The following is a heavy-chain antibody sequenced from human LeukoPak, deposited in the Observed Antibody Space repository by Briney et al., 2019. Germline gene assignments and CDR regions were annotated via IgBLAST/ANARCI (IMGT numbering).Heavy chain of an antibody. J-gene: IGHJ6*03. CDR1: GGSFSGYY. D-gene: IGHD3-10*01. V-gene: IGHV3-53*01. CDR3: ARDGGYYYGSGSYLDV. Sequence: ETLSLTCAVYGGSFSGYYWSWVRQAPGKGLEWVSVIYSGGSTYYADSVKGRFTISRDNSKNTLYLQMNSLRAEDTAVYYCARDGGYYYGSGSYLDVWGKGTTVTVSS. CDR2: IYSGGST.